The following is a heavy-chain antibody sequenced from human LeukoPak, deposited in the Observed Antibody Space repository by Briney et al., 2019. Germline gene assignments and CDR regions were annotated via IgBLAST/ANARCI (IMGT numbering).Heavy chain of an antibody. CDR1: GGSISGYY. V-gene: IGHV4-59*01. CDR3: ARYRQGTSGNDY. CDR2: IYYTGST. D-gene: IGHD2-8*01. Sequence: SETLSPTCTVSGGSISGYYWSWIRQPPGKGLEWIGYIYYTGSTKYNPSLKSRVSFSVDTSKNQFSLRLTSVTAADTAVYYCARYRQGTSGNDYWGQGTLVTVSS. J-gene: IGHJ4*02.